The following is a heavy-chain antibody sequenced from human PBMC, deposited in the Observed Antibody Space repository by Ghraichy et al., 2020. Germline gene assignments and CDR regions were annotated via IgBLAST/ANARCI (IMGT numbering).Heavy chain of an antibody. V-gene: IGHV3-23*01. CDR2: ISGGGSST. CDR3: AKDRLTLDAFDI. Sequence: GGSLRLSCAASGFTFINFGMSWVRQAPGKGLEWVSGISGGGSSTYYADSVKGRFTISRDNSKNILYLQMNSLRAEDTAVYSCAKDRLTLDAFDIWGQGTMVTVSS. J-gene: IGHJ3*02. CDR1: GFTFINFG. D-gene: IGHD3-16*01.